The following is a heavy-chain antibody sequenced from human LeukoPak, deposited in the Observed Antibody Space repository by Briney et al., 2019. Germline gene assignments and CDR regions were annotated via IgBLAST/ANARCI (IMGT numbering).Heavy chain of an antibody. V-gene: IGHV3-33*01. D-gene: IGHD4-17*01. CDR1: GFTFSSYG. CDR2: IWYDGSNK. Sequence: GGFLRLSCAASGFTFSSYGMHWVRQAPGKGLEWVAVIWYDGSNKYYADSVKGRFTISRDNSKNTLYLQMNSLRAEDTAVYYCARGLGDYGDYVAFDIWGQGTMVTVSS. CDR3: ARGLGDYGDYVAFDI. J-gene: IGHJ3*02.